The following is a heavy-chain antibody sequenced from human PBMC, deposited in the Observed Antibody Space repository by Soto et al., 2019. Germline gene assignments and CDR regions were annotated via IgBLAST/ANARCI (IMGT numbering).Heavy chain of an antibody. CDR3: ASRGSGSWYYYYYGMDV. J-gene: IGHJ6*02. CDR2: SYYSGRT. D-gene: IGHD6-13*01. V-gene: IGHV4-39*01. Sequence: SQSLSLTGTVSPGSISSSSYYWGLIPQPPGKGLEWIESSYYSGRTSYNPSLKTRGTISVDTSSNQCSLKLSSVTAANAAASYCASRGSGSWYYYYYGMDVWGQGTTVTVSS. CDR1: PGSISSSSYY.